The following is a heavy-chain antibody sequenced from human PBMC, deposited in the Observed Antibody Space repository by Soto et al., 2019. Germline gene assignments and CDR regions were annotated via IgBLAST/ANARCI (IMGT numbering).Heavy chain of an antibody. J-gene: IGHJ4*02. CDR2: ISSSSSYT. D-gene: IGHD3-22*01. Sequence: GGSLRLSCAASGFTFSDCCMSWIRQAPGKGLEWVSYISSSSSYTNYADSAKGRFTISRDNAKNSLYLQMNSLRAEDTAVYYCARDGNYYDSSSFDYWGQGTLVTVSS. CDR1: GFTFSDCC. CDR3: ARDGNYYDSSSFDY. V-gene: IGHV3-11*06.